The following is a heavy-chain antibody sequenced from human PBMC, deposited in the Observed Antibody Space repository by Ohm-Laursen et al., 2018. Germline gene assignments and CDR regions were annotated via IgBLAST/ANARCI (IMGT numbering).Heavy chain of an antibody. CDR1: GGSFSGYY. Sequence: SDTLSLTCAVYGGSFSGYYWSWIRQPPGKGLEWIGEINHSGSTNYNPSLKSRVTISVDTSKNQFSLKLSSVTAADTAVYYCARGRFTTYYYDSSGYHQEFDPWGQGILVTVSS. CDR3: ARGRFTTYYYDSSGYHQEFDP. D-gene: IGHD3-22*01. CDR2: INHSGST. J-gene: IGHJ5*02. V-gene: IGHV4-34*01.